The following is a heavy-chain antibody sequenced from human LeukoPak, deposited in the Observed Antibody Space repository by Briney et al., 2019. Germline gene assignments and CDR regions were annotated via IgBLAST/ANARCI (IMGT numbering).Heavy chain of an antibody. V-gene: IGHV3-21*01. Sequence: GGSLRLSCAASGFTVSSNYMSWVRQAPGMGLEWVSSITSGSSYIYYADSVKGRFTISRDNAKNSLYLQMNSLRAEDTAVYYCARDPYSGSYGNYYYYFMDVWGKGTTVTISS. CDR2: ITSGSSYI. D-gene: IGHD1-26*01. CDR1: GFTVSSNY. CDR3: ARDPYSGSYGNYYYYFMDV. J-gene: IGHJ6*03.